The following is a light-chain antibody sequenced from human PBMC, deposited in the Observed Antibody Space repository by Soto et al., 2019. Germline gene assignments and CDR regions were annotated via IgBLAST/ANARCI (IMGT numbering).Light chain of an antibody. Sequence: EIVLTQSPGTLSLSPGERATLSCRASQSVSSNYLAWYQQKPGQAPRPLIYGASSRATGIPDRFSGSGSGTDFSLTISRLEPEDFAVYYCQKYGSSPITFGQGTRLEIK. J-gene: IGKJ5*01. CDR1: QSVSSNY. CDR3: QKYGSSPIT. CDR2: GAS. V-gene: IGKV3-20*01.